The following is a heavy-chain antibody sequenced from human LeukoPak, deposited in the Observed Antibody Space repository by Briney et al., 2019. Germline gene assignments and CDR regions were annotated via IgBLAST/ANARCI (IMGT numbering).Heavy chain of an antibody. CDR3: ARDLGGSASLVVPAAINYYYGMDV. CDR1: GDSVSSNSAA. Sequence: SQTLSLTCAISGDSVSSNSAAWNWIRQSPSRGLEWLGRTYYRSKWYNDYAVSVKSRITINPDASKNQFSLQLNSVIPEDTAVYYCARDLGGSASLVVPAAINYYYGMDVWGQGTTVTVSS. D-gene: IGHD2-2*01. CDR2: TYYRSKWYN. V-gene: IGHV6-1*01. J-gene: IGHJ6*02.